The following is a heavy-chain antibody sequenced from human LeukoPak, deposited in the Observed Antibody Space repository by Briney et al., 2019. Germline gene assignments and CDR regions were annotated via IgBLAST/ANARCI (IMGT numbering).Heavy chain of an antibody. V-gene: IGHV4-31*03. CDR2: IYYSGST. D-gene: IGHD3-10*01. CDR3: ARAPYYGSAWGAFDI. J-gene: IGHJ3*02. Sequence: IPSETLSLTCTVSGGSISSGGYYWTWIRQHPGKGLEWIGYIYYSGSTYYNPSLKSRVTISVDTSKNQFSLKLSSVTAADTAVYYCARAPYYGSAWGAFDIWGQGTMVTVSS. CDR1: GGSISSGGYY.